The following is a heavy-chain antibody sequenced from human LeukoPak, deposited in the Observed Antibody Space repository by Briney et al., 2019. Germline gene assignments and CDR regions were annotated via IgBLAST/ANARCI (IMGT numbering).Heavy chain of an antibody. Sequence: SETLSLTCTVSGGSISSYYWSWIRQPAGKGLEWIGRIYTSGSTNYNPSLKSRVTISVDTSKNQFSLKLSSVTAADTAVYYCASEASAAADAFDIWGQGTMVTVSS. CDR1: GGSISSYY. V-gene: IGHV4-4*07. CDR2: IYTSGST. D-gene: IGHD6-13*01. CDR3: ASEASAAADAFDI. J-gene: IGHJ3*02.